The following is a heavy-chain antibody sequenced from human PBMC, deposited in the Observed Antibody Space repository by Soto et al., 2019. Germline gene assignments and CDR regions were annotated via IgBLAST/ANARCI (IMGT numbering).Heavy chain of an antibody. D-gene: IGHD6-13*01. CDR3: ARSSYSSSWLNWFDP. CDR1: GGSISSYY. Sequence: QVQLQESGPGLVKPSGTLSLTCTVSGGSISSYYWSWIRQPPGKGLEWIGYIYYSGSTNYNPSLKSRVTISVDTSKNQFSLKLSSVTAADTAVYYCARSSYSSSWLNWFDPWGQGTLVTVSS. J-gene: IGHJ5*02. V-gene: IGHV4-59*01. CDR2: IYYSGST.